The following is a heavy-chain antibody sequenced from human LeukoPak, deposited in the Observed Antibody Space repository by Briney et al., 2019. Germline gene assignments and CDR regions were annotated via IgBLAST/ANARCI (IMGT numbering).Heavy chain of an antibody. CDR2: ISWNSGSI. CDR1: GFTFDGYA. Sequence: GRSLRLSCAASGFTFDGYAMHWVRQAPGKGLEWVSGISWNSGSIGYADSVKGRFTISRDSAKNSLYLQMNSLRAEDTALYYCAKGELEGNLDYWGQGTLVTVSS. V-gene: IGHV3-9*01. CDR3: AKGELEGNLDY. D-gene: IGHD1-1*01. J-gene: IGHJ4*02.